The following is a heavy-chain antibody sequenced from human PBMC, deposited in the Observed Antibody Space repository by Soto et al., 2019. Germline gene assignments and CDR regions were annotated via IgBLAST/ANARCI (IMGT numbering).Heavy chain of an antibody. CDR3: SRYSTPYYDFWSGSPGYAFDP. J-gene: IGHJ5*02. CDR1: GYTFTSYY. D-gene: IGHD3-3*01. CDR2: INPSGGST. Sequence: GASVKVSCKASGYTFTSYYMHWVRQAPGQGLEWMGIINPSGGSTSYAQKFQGRVTMTRDTSTSTVYMELSSLRSENTAVYYCSRYSTPYYDFWSGSPGYAFDPWGQGTLVIVSS. V-gene: IGHV1-46*01.